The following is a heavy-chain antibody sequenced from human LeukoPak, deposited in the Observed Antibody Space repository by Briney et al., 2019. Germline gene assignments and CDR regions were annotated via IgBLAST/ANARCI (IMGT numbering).Heavy chain of an antibody. V-gene: IGHV4-59*07. CDR3: ARVKDYYDSRGYGSMLDY. CDR1: GGSITDDY. Sequence: PSDTLSLTCTVSGGSITDDYWSWIRQSPGKGLEWIGYIYYSGTANYNPSLNSRLTMSVDTSKNQVFPKLRSVTPADTAVYYCARVKDYYDSRGYGSMLDYWGQGTLVTVSS. D-gene: IGHD3-22*01. J-gene: IGHJ4*02. CDR2: IYYSGTA.